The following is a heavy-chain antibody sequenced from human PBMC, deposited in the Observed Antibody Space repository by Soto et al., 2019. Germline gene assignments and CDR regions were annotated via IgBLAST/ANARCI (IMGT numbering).Heavy chain of an antibody. Sequence: PGGSLRLSCAASGLTFSSYGMHWVRQAPGKGLEWVAVISYDGSNKYYADSVKGRFTISRDNSKNTLYLQMNSLRAEDTAVYYCAKDWGVATIFPYYYYGMDVWGQGTTVTVSS. V-gene: IGHV3-30*18. CDR3: AKDWGVATIFPYYYYGMDV. J-gene: IGHJ6*02. CDR2: ISYDGSNK. D-gene: IGHD5-12*01. CDR1: GLTFSSYG.